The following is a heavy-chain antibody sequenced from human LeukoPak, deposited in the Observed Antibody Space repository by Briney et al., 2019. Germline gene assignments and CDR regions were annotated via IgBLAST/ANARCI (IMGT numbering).Heavy chain of an antibody. V-gene: IGHV3-23*01. D-gene: IGHD1-26*01. CDR2: ISGSGGST. Sequence: GRSLRLSCAASGFTFSSYAMSWVRQAPGKGLEWVSAISGSGGSTYYADSVKGRFTISRDNSKNTLYLQMNSLRAEDTAVYYCAKDGGHSGSYIDYWGQGTLVTVSS. CDR3: AKDGGHSGSYIDY. J-gene: IGHJ4*02. CDR1: GFTFSSYA.